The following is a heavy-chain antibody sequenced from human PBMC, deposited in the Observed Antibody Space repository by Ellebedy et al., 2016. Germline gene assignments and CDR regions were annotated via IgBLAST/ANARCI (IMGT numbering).Heavy chain of an antibody. CDR2: IFDSGST. CDR3: AKRGIADSFDI. J-gene: IGHJ6*02. D-gene: IGHD3-10*01. V-gene: IGHV4-31*03. Sequence: SETLSLTCSVSGGSISNSGYYWGWIRQHPGKGLEWIGYIFDSGSTYYNPSLESRLTISVDTSKNQFSLHLTSVTAADTAIYYCAKRGIADSFDIWGQGTTVTVSS. CDR1: GGSISNSGYY.